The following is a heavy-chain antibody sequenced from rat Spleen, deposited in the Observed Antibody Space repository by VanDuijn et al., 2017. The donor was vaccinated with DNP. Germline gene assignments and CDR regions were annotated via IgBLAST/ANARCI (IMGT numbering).Heavy chain of an antibody. Sequence: EVQLVESGGGLVQPGGSLKLSCAASGFTFSNYGMAWVRQAPTKGLEWVASISSGGGDTYYGDSVRGRFTVSRDNAKSTLYLQMDSLRSEDTATYYCAGRPPPTRGPFDYWGQGVTVTVSS. CDR3: AGRPPPTRGPFDY. CDR2: ISSGGGDT. D-gene: IGHD1-4*01. J-gene: IGHJ2*01. CDR1: GFTFSNYG. V-gene: IGHV5S23*01.